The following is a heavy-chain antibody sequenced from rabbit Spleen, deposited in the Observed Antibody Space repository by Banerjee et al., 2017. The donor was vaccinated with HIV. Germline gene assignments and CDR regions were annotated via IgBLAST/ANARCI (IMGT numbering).Heavy chain of an antibody. V-gene: IGHV1S40*01. CDR2: IYSGSSGST. CDR3: TKSARQNDFHDL. J-gene: IGHJ6*01. Sequence: QSVEESGGDLVKPGGTLTLTCTDSGFSFSSGYYMCWVRQAPGTGLEWIACIYSGSSGSTDYASWAKGRFTISKTSSTTVTLQMTSLTAADTATYFCTKSARQNDFHDLWGPGTLVTVS. D-gene: IGHD2-1*01. CDR1: GFSFSSGYY.